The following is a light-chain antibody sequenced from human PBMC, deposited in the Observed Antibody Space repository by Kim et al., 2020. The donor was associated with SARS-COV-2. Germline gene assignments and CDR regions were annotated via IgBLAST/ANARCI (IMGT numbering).Light chain of an antibody. CDR1: SSNIGSNT. CDR2: SNN. CDR3: AAWDDSLNSVV. V-gene: IGLV1-44*01. J-gene: IGLJ2*01. Sequence: GRRVTISCSGSSSNIGSNTVNWYQQLPGTAPKLRIYSNNQRPSGVPDRFSGSKSGTSASLAISGLQSEDEADYYCAAWDDSLNSVVFGGGTQLTVL.